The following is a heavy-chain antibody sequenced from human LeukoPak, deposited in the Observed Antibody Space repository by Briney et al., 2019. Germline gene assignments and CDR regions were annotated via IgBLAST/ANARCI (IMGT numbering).Heavy chain of an antibody. J-gene: IGHJ6*03. CDR3: AKDSDSSGWYYYYMDV. Sequence: PGGSLRLSCAASGFTFSSYAMSWVRQASGKGLEWVSAISGSGGSTYYADSVKGRFTISRDNSKNTLYLQMNSLRAEDTAVYYCAKDSDSSGWYYYYMDVWGKGTTVTVSS. V-gene: IGHV3-23*01. D-gene: IGHD6-19*01. CDR1: GFTFSSYA. CDR2: ISGSGGST.